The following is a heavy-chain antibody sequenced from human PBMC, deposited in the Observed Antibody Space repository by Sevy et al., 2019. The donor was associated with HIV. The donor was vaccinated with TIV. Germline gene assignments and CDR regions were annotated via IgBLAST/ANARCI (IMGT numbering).Heavy chain of an antibody. CDR1: GFNFRIYA. CDR3: GTGRQGANYGY. V-gene: IGHV3-30*03. CDR2: ISYDGSDK. D-gene: IGHD1-26*01. J-gene: IGHJ4*02. Sequence: GGSLRLSCAASGFNFRIYAMHWVRQAPGKGLEWVAVISYDGSDKFYAESVKGRFTISRDNSKNMVFLQLNSLRGDDTAVYYRGTGRQGANYGYWGQGTPVPVSS.